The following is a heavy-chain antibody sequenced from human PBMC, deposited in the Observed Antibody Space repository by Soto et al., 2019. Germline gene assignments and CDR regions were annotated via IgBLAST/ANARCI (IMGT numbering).Heavy chain of an antibody. Sequence: SETLSLTCTVSGGSISSGDYYWSWIRQPPGKGLEWIGYIYYSGSTYYNPSLKSRVTISVDTSKNQFSLKLSSVTAADAAVYYCASSIVGATPVCKDWGQGTLVTVSS. V-gene: IGHV4-30-4*01. CDR3: ASSIVGATPVCKD. CDR2: IYYSGST. D-gene: IGHD1-26*01. J-gene: IGHJ4*02. CDR1: GGSISSGDYY.